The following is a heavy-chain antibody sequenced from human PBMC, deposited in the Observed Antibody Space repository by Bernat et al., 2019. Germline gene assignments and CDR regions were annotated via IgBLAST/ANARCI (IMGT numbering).Heavy chain of an antibody. V-gene: IGHV3-30*03. CDR3: ARSSYDYGDRYYYYMDV. J-gene: IGHJ6*03. CDR1: GFTFSSYG. D-gene: IGHD4-17*01. Sequence: QVQLVESGGGVVQPGRSLRLSCAASGFTFSSYGMHWVRQAPGKGLEWVAVISYDGSNKYYADSVKGRFTISRDNAKNSLYLQMNSLRAEDTAVYYCARSSYDYGDRYYYYMDVWGKGTTVTVSS. CDR2: ISYDGSNK.